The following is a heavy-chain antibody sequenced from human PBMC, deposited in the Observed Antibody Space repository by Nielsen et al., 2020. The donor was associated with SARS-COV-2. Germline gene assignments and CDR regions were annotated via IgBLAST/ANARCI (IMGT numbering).Heavy chain of an antibody. D-gene: IGHD3-22*01. CDR2: IKQDGSEK. Sequence: GGSLRLSCTVFGGSIGSYYWSWIRQPPGKGLEWVANIKQDGSEKYYVDSVKGRFTISRDNAKNSLYLQMNSLRAEDTAVYYCARDGRHYYDSSGSLVWGQGTLVTVSS. V-gene: IGHV3-7*01. CDR1: GGSIGSYY. J-gene: IGHJ4*02. CDR3: ARDGRHYYDSSGSLV.